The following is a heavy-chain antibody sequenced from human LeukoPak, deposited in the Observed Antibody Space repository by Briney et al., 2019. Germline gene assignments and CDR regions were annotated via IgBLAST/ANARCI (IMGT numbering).Heavy chain of an antibody. V-gene: IGHV7-4-1*02. Sequence: ASVKVSCKASGYTFTGYYMHWVRQAPGQGLEWMGWINTNTGNPTYAQGLTGRFVFSLDTSVSTAYLQISSLKAEDTAVYYCARVHSSGYPYFDYWGQGTLVTVSS. CDR2: INTNTGNP. D-gene: IGHD3-22*01. CDR1: GYTFTGYY. CDR3: ARVHSSGYPYFDY. J-gene: IGHJ4*02.